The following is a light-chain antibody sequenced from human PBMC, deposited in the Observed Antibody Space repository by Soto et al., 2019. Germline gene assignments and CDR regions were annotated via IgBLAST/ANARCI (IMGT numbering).Light chain of an antibody. CDR2: AAS. CDR3: QQYYSYPPVT. J-gene: IGKJ4*01. V-gene: IGKV1-8*01. CDR1: QAISSY. Sequence: AIRMTQSPSSLSASTGDRVTITCRASQAISSYLAWYQQKPRKAPKLLIYAASTLKSGVPSRFSGSGSGTDFTLTISRMQSEDFATYYCQQYYSYPPVTFGGGTKLEIK.